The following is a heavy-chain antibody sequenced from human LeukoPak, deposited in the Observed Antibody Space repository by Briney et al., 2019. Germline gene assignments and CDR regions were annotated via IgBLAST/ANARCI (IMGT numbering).Heavy chain of an antibody. CDR2: ISSSSNNI. CDR3: ARAAGWFDP. CDR1: GFTFSDYY. J-gene: IGHJ5*02. V-gene: IGHV3-11*01. Sequence: GGSLRLSCAASGFTFSDYYMTWIRQAPGKGLEWVSYISSSSNNIHYANSVRGRCTISRDNAKNSVYLQMNSLRAEDTAIYYCARAAGWFDPWGQGTLVTVSS.